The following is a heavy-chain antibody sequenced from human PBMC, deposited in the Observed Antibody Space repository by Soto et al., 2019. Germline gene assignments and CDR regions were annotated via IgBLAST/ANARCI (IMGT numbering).Heavy chain of an antibody. CDR3: AKLGFVLMELYYFHQ. D-gene: IGHD2-8*01. CDR2: ISGNSGKT. CDR1: GFTFSSYA. Sequence: GGSLRLSCTASGFTFSSYAMSWVRQAPGKELEWVSTISGNSGKTNYAESVKGRFSISRDNSKNTVHLQLDSLRAEDTAVYFCAKLGFVLMELYYFHQWGHGTLVTVLL. J-gene: IGHJ4*01. V-gene: IGHV3-23*01.